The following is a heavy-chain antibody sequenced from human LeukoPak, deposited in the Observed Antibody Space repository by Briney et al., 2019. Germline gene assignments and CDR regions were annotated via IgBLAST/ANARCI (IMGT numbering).Heavy chain of an antibody. CDR1: GFTFSSYG. D-gene: IGHD2/OR15-2a*01. V-gene: IGHV3-30*18. Sequence: GGSLRLSCAASGFTFSSYGMHWVRQAPGKGLEWVAVISYDGSNKYYADSVKGRFTISRDNSKNTLYLQMNSLRAEDTAVYYCAKDLSGSFDYWGQGTLVTVSS. J-gene: IGHJ4*02. CDR2: ISYDGSNK. CDR3: AKDLSGSFDY.